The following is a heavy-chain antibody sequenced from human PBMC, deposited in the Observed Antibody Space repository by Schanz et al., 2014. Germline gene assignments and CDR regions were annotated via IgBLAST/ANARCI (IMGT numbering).Heavy chain of an antibody. J-gene: IGHJ6*02. CDR3: VKDLQRELLRDDHYYGMDG. CDR1: GFTVSSNY. V-gene: IGHV3-53*01. CDR2: IYSDGRT. Sequence: EVQLVESGGGLIQPGGSLRLSCVASGFTVSSNYMSWVRQAPGKGLEWVSVIYSDGRTYYGDSVKGRFTTSRDNSKNTMDLQMNSLRAEDTAVYYCVKDLQRELLRDDHYYGMDGWGQGPTVTVSS. D-gene: IGHD1-26*01.